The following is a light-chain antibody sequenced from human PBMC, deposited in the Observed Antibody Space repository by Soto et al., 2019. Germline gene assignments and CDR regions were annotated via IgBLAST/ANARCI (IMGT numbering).Light chain of an antibody. CDR1: QSFSSW. V-gene: IGKV1-5*01. CDR2: DAS. Sequence: DIQMTQSPSTLSASLGDRFTVTCLASQSFSSWLAWYQQKTGKAPKLLIYDASTFERGVPSRFSGSGSGTEFTLTISNLQPDDFATYYCQQFRTFGQGTKVDIK. CDR3: QQFRT. J-gene: IGKJ1*01.